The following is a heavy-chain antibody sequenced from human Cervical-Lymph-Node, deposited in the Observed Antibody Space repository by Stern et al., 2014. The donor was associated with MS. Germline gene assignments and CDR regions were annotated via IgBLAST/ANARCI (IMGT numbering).Heavy chain of an antibody. CDR1: GFTVIANY. J-gene: IGHJ4*02. D-gene: IGHD2-2*01. CDR3: AREGGYCRDTSCYDF. CDR2: IYTGGTT. V-gene: IGHV3-53*01. Sequence: EVQLVESGGGLIQPGGSLRLSSAASGFTVIANYMTWVRQAPGTGLEWVSVIYTGGTTFYAESVKGRFTISRDNVKNTVYLQMNSLRVEDTAVYYCAREGGYCRDTSCYDFWGQGTLVTVSS.